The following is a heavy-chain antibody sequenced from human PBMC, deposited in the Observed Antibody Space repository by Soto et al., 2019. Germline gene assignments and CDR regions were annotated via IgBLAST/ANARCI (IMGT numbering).Heavy chain of an antibody. CDR3: APHVSCSGGSCQYDAFAI. Sequence: EVQVLESGGGLVQPGGSLRLSCEGSGFTVSRHAMTWIRQAPGKGPEWVSTVTADGGTYYADSVKGRFAMSRDTSENTLYLQLNSLGAEVTAAYYCAPHVSCSGGSCQYDAFAIRGQGTMVTVSS. CDR1: GFTVSRHA. V-gene: IGHV3-23*01. J-gene: IGHJ3*02. CDR2: VTADGGT. D-gene: IGHD2-15*01.